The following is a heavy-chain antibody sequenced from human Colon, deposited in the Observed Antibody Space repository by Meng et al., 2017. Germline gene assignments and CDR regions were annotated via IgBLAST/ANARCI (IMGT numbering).Heavy chain of an antibody. D-gene: IGHD4-17*01. Sequence: QVQLGQSGAEVKKPGAPVKVSCKASGYTFTGYYMHWVRQAPGQGLEWMGRINPNSGGTNYAQKFQGRVTMTRDTSISTAYMELSRLRSDDTAVYYCAREMGRMRTTVTTFAYWGQGTLVTVSS. CDR1: GYTFTGYY. J-gene: IGHJ4*02. V-gene: IGHV1-2*06. CDR3: AREMGRMRTTVTTFAY. CDR2: INPNSGGT.